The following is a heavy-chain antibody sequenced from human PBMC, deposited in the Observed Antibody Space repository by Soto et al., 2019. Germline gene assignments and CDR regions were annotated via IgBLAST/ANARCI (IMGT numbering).Heavy chain of an antibody. CDR3: ASNNYGYTFYDY. Sequence: PSETLSLTCAVSGGSISSSNWWSWVRQPPGKGLEWIGEIYHSGSTNYNPSLKSRVTISVDKSKNQFSLKLSSVTAADTAVYYCASNNYGYTFYDYWGQGTLVTVSS. V-gene: IGHV4-4*02. CDR2: IYHSGST. CDR1: GGSISSSNW. J-gene: IGHJ4*02. D-gene: IGHD5-18*01.